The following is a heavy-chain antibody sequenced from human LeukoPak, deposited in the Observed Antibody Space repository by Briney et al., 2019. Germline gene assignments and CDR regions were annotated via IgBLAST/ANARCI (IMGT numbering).Heavy chain of an antibody. CDR2: IKQDGSEK. CDR1: GFTFSRYW. V-gene: IGHV3-7*05. D-gene: IGHD1-26*01. Sequence: VGSLRLSCAASGFTFSRYWVCWVRQAPGKGLERVANIKQDGSEKYYLDSVKGRFNISRDNAKNSLYLQMNSLRAEDTALYYCARDKSMGATPLDYWGQGTLVIVSS. CDR3: ARDKSMGATPLDY. J-gene: IGHJ4*02.